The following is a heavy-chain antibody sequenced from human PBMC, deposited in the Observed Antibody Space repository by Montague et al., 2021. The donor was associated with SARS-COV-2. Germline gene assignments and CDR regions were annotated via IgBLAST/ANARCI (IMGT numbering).Heavy chain of an antibody. V-gene: IGHV6-1*01. CDR3: ARQFGITWYALDV. D-gene: IGHD3-10*01. CDR1: GDSVAEIRRR. CDR2: TQYETTWYN. J-gene: IGHJ6*02. Sequence: CAISGDSVAEIRRRSEEHTYEPQSRPECVCRTQYETTWYNDYAVSVTGRITINPDTSKNQFSLQLNSVTPEDTAVYYCARQFGITWYALDVWGQGTTVTVSS.